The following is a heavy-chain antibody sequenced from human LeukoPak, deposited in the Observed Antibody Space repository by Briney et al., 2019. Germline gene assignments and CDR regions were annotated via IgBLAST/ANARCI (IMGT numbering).Heavy chain of an antibody. CDR2: IYYTGST. J-gene: IGHJ3*02. CDR1: GGSISSYY. CDR3: ARLRQSDTFDI. V-gene: IGHV4-39*01. Sequence: RSSETLSLTCTVSGGSISSYYWSWIRQPPGKGLEWIGNIYYTGSTYYNPSLKSRVTISIDTSKNQFSLKLTSVTAADTAVYYCARLRQSDTFDIWGQGTMVTVSS. D-gene: IGHD6-19*01.